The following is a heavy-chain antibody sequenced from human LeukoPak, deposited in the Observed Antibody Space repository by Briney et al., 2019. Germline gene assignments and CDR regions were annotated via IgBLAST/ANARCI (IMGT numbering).Heavy chain of an antibody. Sequence: SVTLSLNCTVSAVSICSYYWSWIRQRPGKGLKWIGYIYYSGSTNYNPSLKSRVTISVYTCTTQFYLKMSSVAAADTAVYYCARANMVRGVISAFDIWGQGTMVTVSS. J-gene: IGHJ3*02. D-gene: IGHD3-10*01. CDR1: AVSICSYY. CDR3: ARANMVRGVISAFDI. V-gene: IGHV4-59*01. CDR2: IYYSGST.